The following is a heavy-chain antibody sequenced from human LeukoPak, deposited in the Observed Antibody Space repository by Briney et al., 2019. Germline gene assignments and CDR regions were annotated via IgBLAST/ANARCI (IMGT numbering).Heavy chain of an antibody. D-gene: IGHD6-13*01. Sequence: SQTLSLTCTVSGDSISSGSYYWSWIRQPAGKGLEWIGRIYTSGSTNYNPSLKSRVTISVDTSKNQFSLKLSSVTAADTAVYYCARGRIAAAPDWGQGTMVTVSS. CDR2: IYTSGST. CDR1: GDSISSGSYY. J-gene: IGHJ3*01. V-gene: IGHV4-61*02. CDR3: ARGRIAAAPD.